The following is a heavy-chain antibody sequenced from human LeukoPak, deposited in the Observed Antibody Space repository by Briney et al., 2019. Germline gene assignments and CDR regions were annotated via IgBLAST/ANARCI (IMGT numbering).Heavy chain of an antibody. CDR1: GFTFSSYW. CDR3: ARISGFDAFDI. D-gene: IGHD6-19*01. Sequence: GGSLRLSCAASGFTFSSYWMSWVRQAPGKGLEWVANIKQDGSEKYYVDSVKGRLTISRDNAKNSLYLQMNSLRAEDTAVYYCARISGFDAFDIWGQGTMVTVSS. J-gene: IGHJ3*02. CDR2: IKQDGSEK. V-gene: IGHV3-7*01.